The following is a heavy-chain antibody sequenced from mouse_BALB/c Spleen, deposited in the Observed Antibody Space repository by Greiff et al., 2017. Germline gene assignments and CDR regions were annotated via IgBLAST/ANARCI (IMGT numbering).Heavy chain of an antibody. V-gene: IGHV1-80*01. CDR2: IYPGDGDT. CDR1: GYAFSSYW. Sequence: QVQLQQSGAELVRPGSSVKISCKASGYAFSSYWMNWVKQRPGQGLEWIGQIYPGDGDTNYNGKFKGKATLTADKSSSTAYMQLSSLTSEDSAVYFCYPLWLRRDAMDYWGQGTSVTVSS. D-gene: IGHD2-2*01. J-gene: IGHJ4*01. CDR3: YPLWLRRDAMDY.